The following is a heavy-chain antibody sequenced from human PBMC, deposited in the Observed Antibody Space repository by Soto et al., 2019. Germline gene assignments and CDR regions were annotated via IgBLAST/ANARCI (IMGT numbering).Heavy chain of an antibody. CDR3: ARVRYYYDSSGYSSILF. Sequence: GESKRLSCTASGFTFISHSMNWIRQEQGKGLEWVSSISSSSSYIYYADSVKGRFTISRDNAKNSLYLQMNSLRAEDTAVYYCARVRYYYDSSGYSSILFWGQGTLVTVSS. J-gene: IGHJ4*02. D-gene: IGHD3-22*01. CDR2: ISSSSSYI. V-gene: IGHV3-21*01. CDR1: GFTFISHS.